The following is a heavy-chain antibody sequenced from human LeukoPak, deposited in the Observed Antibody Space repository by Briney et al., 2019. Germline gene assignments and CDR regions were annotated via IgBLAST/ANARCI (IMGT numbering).Heavy chain of an antibody. V-gene: IGHV4-34*01. D-gene: IGHD6-19*01. CDR2: INHSGST. Sequence: KPSETLSLTCAVYTGSFSGIYWSWNRPPHGKGLEWIGEINHSGSTNYSPSLKSRVTISLDTSKNPFSLKLSSLTAADTSVYYCATTGYSSGWYLGYWGQGTLVTVSS. CDR1: TGSFSGIY. J-gene: IGHJ4*02. CDR3: ATTGYSSGWYLGY.